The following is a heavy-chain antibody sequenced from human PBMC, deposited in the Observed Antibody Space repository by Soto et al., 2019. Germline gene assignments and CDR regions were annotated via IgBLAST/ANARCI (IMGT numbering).Heavy chain of an antibody. CDR1: GGTFSSYA. D-gene: IGHD4-17*01. V-gene: IGHV1-69*13. J-gene: IGHJ6*02. CDR3: ARDPYGDYTTGYYGMDV. Sequence: SVKVSCKASGGTFSSYAISWVRQAPGQGLEWMGGIIPIFGTANYAQKFQGRVTITADESTSTAYMELSSLRSEDAAVYYCARDPYGDYTTGYYGMDVWGQGTTVTVSS. CDR2: IIPIFGTA.